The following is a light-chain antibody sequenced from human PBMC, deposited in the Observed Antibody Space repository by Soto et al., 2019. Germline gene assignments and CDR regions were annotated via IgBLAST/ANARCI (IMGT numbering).Light chain of an antibody. CDR3: YSSRSSSTTFYV. CDR1: SSDIGGSNY. Sequence: QSVLTQPASVSGSPGQSITISCAGTSSDIGGSNYVSWYQQHPGKAPKLMIYGVSNRPSGVSTRFSGSTAGNTASLTISGLQAEDEADYFCYSSRSSSTTFYVFGTGTKLTVL. V-gene: IGLV2-14*03. CDR2: GVS. J-gene: IGLJ1*01.